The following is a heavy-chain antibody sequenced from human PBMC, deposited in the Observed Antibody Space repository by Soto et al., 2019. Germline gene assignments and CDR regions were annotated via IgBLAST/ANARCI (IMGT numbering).Heavy chain of an antibody. J-gene: IGHJ5*02. CDR2: ISYSGTT. V-gene: IGHV4-59*01. CDR3: AREGGSSWSEYNWFDP. CDR1: GGSLSSYY. D-gene: IGHD6-13*01. Sequence: SETLSLTCTVSGGSLSSYYWSWIRRPPGMGLEWIASISYSGTTNYNSSLKSRVTISVDTSKNQFSLKLSSVTAADTAVYYCAREGGSSWSEYNWFDPWGQGTLVTVSS.